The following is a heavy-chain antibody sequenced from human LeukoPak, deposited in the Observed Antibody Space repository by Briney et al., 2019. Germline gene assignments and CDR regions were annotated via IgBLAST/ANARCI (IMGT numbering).Heavy chain of an antibody. CDR3: ARAKYYYDSSGESAGAFDI. J-gene: IGHJ3*02. CDR2: ISYDGSNK. D-gene: IGHD3-22*01. V-gene: IGHV3-30*04. CDR1: GFTFSSYA. Sequence: GGSLRLSCTASGFTFSSYAMHWVRQAPGKGLEWVAVISYDGSNKYYADSVKGRFTISRDNAKNSLYPQMNSLRADDTAVYYCARAKYYYDSSGESAGAFDIWGQGTLVTVSS.